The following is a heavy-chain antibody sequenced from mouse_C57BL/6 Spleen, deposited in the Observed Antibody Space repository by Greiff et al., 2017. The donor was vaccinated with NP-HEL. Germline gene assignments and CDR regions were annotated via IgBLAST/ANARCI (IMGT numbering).Heavy chain of an antibody. J-gene: IGHJ2*01. CDR1: GYSITSGYY. CDR3: ARDGRITTVVATGFDY. D-gene: IGHD1-1*01. V-gene: IGHV3-6*01. CDR2: ISYDGSN. Sequence: EVQRVESGPGLVKPSQSLSLTCSVTGYSITSGYYWNWIRQFPGNKLEWMGYISYDGSNNYNPSLKNRISITRDTSKNQFFLKLNSVTTEDTATYYCARDGRITTVVATGFDYWGQGTTLTVSS.